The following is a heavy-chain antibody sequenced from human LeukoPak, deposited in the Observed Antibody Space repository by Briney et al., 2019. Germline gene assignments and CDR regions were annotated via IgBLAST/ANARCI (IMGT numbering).Heavy chain of an antibody. V-gene: IGHV1-18*01. J-gene: IGHJ4*02. D-gene: IGHD2-15*01. Sequence: GASVKVSCKASGYTFTSYGISWVRQAPGQGLEWMGWISAYNGNTNYAQKLQGRVTMTTDTSTSTAYMELRSLRSDDTAVYYCAGVIKPIVVVVAASNYYFDYWGQGTLVTVSS. CDR1: GYTFTSYG. CDR2: ISAYNGNT. CDR3: AGVIKPIVVVVAASNYYFDY.